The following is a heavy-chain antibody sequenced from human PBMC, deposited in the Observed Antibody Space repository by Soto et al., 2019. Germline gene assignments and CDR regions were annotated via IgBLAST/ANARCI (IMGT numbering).Heavy chain of an antibody. CDR1: GFTFSSYS. J-gene: IGHJ4*02. Sequence: GGSLRLSCAASGFTFSSYSMNWVRQAPGKGLEWVSSISSSSSYIYYADSGKGRFTISRDNAKNSLYLQMNSLRAEDTAVYYCAKDLRYRPYGYGYVRFTFDYWGQGSLVIVSS. CDR3: AKDLRYRPYGYGYVRFTFDY. V-gene: IGHV3-21*01. CDR2: ISSSSSYI. D-gene: IGHD5-18*01.